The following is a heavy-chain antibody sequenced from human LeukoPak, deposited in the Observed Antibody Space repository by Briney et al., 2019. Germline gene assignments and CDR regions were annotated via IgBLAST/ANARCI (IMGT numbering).Heavy chain of an antibody. V-gene: IGHV3-23*01. Sequence: GGSLRLSCAASGFTFGSFAMSWVRQAPGKGLEWASTISGTGGSAYYADSVKGRFTISRDNSKNTLYLQMNSLRAEDTAVYYCAKSMIVVPKSAFDIWGQGTMVTVSS. CDR1: GFTFGSFA. CDR3: AKSMIVVPKSAFDI. D-gene: IGHD3-22*01. CDR2: ISGTGGSA. J-gene: IGHJ3*02.